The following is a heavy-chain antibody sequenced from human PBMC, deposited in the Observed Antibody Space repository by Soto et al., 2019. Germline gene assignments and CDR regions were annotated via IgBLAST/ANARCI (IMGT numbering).Heavy chain of an antibody. CDR2: IGGNGGNT. V-gene: IGHV3-23*01. Sequence: EVQLLESGGGLVQPGGSLRLSCAASGFTFNNYAMSWVRQAPGKGLEWVSSIGGNGGNTYYADPVKGRFTVSRDNSWNTLYLQTNSLRAEDTAVYYCVKEQGFRAFDYWGQGILVTVSS. CDR1: GFTFNNYA. CDR3: VKEQGFRAFDY. J-gene: IGHJ4*02. D-gene: IGHD2-21*01.